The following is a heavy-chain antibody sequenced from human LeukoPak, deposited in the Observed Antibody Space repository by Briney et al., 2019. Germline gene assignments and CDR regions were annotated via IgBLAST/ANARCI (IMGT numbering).Heavy chain of an antibody. J-gene: IGHJ4*02. V-gene: IGHV3-23*01. Sequence: GGSLRLSCAASGFTFSTYAMSWVRQAPGKGLDWVSVISGSVGTPYSAASVTARFTISIDNSNNTLYLQMNSLRAEDTAVYYCAKDLWVRWLVPDFDYWGQGTLVTVSS. CDR2: ISGSVGTP. D-gene: IGHD6-19*01. CDR3: AKDLWVRWLVPDFDY. CDR1: GFTFSTYA.